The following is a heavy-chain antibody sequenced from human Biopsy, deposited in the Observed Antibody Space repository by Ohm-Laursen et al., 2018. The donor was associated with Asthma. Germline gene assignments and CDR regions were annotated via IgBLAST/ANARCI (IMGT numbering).Heavy chain of an antibody. V-gene: IGHV3-30-3*01. CDR1: RKHFGSYN. CDR3: AKVYDYAYHYDAFDI. CDR2: ITFDGTTQ. D-gene: IGHD4-17*01. J-gene: IGHJ3*02. Sequence: SLRLSCTAARKHFGSYNMHWARQAPGKGLEWVAVITFDGTTQYYGDSVKGRFTISRDNSKNTLYLQMNSLRAEDTAVYYCAKVYDYAYHYDAFDIWGQGTMVTVSS.